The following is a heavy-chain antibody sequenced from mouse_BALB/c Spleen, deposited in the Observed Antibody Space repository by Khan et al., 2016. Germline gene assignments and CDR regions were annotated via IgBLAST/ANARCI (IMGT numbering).Heavy chain of an antibody. CDR2: IRNKANGYTI. Sequence: EVELVESGGGLVQPGGSLRLSCATSGFTFTDYYMSWVRQPPGKALEWLGFIRNKANGYTIEYSASVKGRFTISRDNSQSILYRQMNTLRAEDSATYYCARLMHYYAMDYWGQGTSVTVSS. J-gene: IGHJ4*01. CDR1: GFTFTDYY. V-gene: IGHV7-3*02. CDR3: ARLMHYYAMDY.